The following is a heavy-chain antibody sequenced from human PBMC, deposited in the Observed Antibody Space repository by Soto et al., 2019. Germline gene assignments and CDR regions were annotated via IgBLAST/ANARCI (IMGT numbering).Heavy chain of an antibody. CDR2: IYYSGST. CDR3: ASPKIAFYNWFDP. J-gene: IGHJ5*02. Sequence: SETLSLTCTVSGGSIRSYYWTWIRQPPGKGLEWIGYIYYSGSTSYSPSLKSRVTISVDTSKNQFSLKLSSVTAADTAVYYCASPKIAFYNWFDPWGQGTLVTVSS. V-gene: IGHV4-59*08. CDR1: GGSIRSYY. D-gene: IGHD3-3*02.